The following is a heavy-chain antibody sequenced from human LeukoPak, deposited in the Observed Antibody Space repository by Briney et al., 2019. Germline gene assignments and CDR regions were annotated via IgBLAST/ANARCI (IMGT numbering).Heavy chain of an antibody. J-gene: IGHJ4*02. CDR1: GFTFSSYA. V-gene: IGHV3-30-3*01. CDR3: ATEQLGFDY. Sequence: GGSLRLFCAASGFTFSSYAMHWVRQAPGKGLEWVAVISYDGSNKYYADSVKGRFTISRDNSKNTLYLQMNSLRAEDTAVYYCATEQLGFDYWGQGTLVTVSS. CDR2: ISYDGSNK. D-gene: IGHD6-13*01.